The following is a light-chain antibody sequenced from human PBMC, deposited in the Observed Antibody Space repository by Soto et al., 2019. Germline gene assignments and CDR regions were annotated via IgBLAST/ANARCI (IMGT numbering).Light chain of an antibody. Sequence: QSALTQPRSVSGSPGQSVTISCTGTSIDVGGYDYVSWYQQHPGKAPKLMIYDVSKRPSGVPDRFSGSKSGNTASLTISGLQAEDEADYYCCSYAGIHTYIFGTGTKVTVL. CDR1: SIDVGGYDY. CDR2: DVS. CDR3: CSYAGIHTYI. V-gene: IGLV2-11*01. J-gene: IGLJ1*01.